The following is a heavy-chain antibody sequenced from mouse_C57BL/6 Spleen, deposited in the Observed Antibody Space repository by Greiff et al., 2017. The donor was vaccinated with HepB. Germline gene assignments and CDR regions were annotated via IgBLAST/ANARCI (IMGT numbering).Heavy chain of an antibody. J-gene: IGHJ2*01. CDR3: ARQDYYGSSPHFDY. D-gene: IGHD1-1*01. V-gene: IGHV1-39*01. Sequence: EVKLVESGPELVKPGASVKISCKASGYSFTDYNMNWVKQSNGKSLEWIGVINPNYGTTSYNQKFKGKATLTVDQSSSTAYMQLNSLTSEDSAVYYCARQDYYGSSPHFDYWGQGTTLTVSS. CDR2: INPNYGTT. CDR1: GYSFTDYN.